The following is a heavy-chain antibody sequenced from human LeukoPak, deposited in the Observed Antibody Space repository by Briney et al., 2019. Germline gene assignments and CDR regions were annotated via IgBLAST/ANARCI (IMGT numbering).Heavy chain of an antibody. V-gene: IGHV1-18*01. J-gene: IGHJ4*02. CDR1: GHTFTSYA. CDR2: IYKGNT. D-gene: IGHD2-15*01. Sequence: ASVKVSCKASGHTFTSYAISWVRQAPGQGLEWMGWIYKGNTNYAQKVQDRVTMTTDTSTSTAYMELRSLGSDDTAMYYCARGCSGSYCSLWGQGTLVTVSS. CDR3: ARGCSGSYCSL.